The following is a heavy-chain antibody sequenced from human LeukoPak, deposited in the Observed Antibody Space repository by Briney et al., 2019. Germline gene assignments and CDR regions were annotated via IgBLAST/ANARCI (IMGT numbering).Heavy chain of an antibody. CDR2: IYHSGST. V-gene: IGHV4-30-2*01. CDR3: ARGFSSGTIGAHYDFWSRRYYFDY. D-gene: IGHD3-3*01. Sequence: SETLSLTCTVSGGPISSGGYYWSWIRQPPGKGLEWIGYIYHSGSTYYNPSLKSRVTISVDRSKNQFSLKLSSVTAADTAVYYCARGFSSGTIGAHYDFWSRRYYFDYWGQGTLVTVSS. CDR1: GGPISSGGYY. J-gene: IGHJ4*02.